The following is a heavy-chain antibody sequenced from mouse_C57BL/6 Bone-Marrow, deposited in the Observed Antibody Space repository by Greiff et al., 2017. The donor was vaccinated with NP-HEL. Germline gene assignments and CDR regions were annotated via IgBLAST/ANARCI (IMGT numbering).Heavy chain of an antibody. Sequence: QVQLQQPGAELVKPGASVKLSCKASGYTFTSYWMHWVKQRPGQGLEWIGMIHPNSGSTNYNEKFKSKATLTVDKSSSTAYIQLSRLTSEDSAVYYCARELRLTFAYWGQGTLITVSA. J-gene: IGHJ3*01. V-gene: IGHV1-64*01. CDR1: GYTFTSYW. D-gene: IGHD3-2*02. CDR2: IHPNSGST. CDR3: ARELRLTFAY.